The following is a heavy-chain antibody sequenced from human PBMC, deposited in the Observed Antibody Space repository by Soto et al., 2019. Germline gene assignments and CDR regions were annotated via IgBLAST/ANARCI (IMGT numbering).Heavy chain of an antibody. D-gene: IGHD6-13*01. CDR1: GYTFTSYA. CDR2: INAGNGNT. V-gene: IGHV1-3*01. CDR3: ARSYSSSWRNTRGDY. J-gene: IGHJ4*02. Sequence: QVQLVQSGAEVKKPGASVKVSCKASGYTFTSYAMHWVRQAPGQRLEWMGGINAGNGNTKYSQKFEGRGNKXXDXSXNRAYMERSSLRSDDTAVYYCARSYSSSWRNTRGDYWGQGTLVTVSS.